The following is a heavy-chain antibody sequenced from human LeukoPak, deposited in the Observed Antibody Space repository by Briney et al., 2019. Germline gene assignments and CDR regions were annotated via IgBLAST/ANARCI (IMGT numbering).Heavy chain of an antibody. J-gene: IGHJ6*03. D-gene: IGHD6-6*01. Sequence: SGTLSLTCAVSGGSISSSNWWSWVRQPPGKGLEWIGEIYHSGSTNYNPSLKSRVTISVDKSKNQFSLKLSSVTAADTAVYYCSCYEQLGHYYYYYMDVWGKGTTVTVSS. V-gene: IGHV4-4*02. CDR1: GGSISSSNW. CDR2: IYHSGST. CDR3: SCYEQLGHYYYYYMDV.